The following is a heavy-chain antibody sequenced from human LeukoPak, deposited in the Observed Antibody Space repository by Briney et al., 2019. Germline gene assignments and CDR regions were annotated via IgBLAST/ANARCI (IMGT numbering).Heavy chain of an antibody. D-gene: IGHD3-22*01. CDR2: IDPSGVTT. Sequence: VASVKVSCKASGYPFANYHVHWVRQAPGQGLEWMGIIDPSGVTTIYPQKFQGRVTMTRDPSTSTVYMELSSLTSEDTAVYYCARATSSGYTGDDYWGQGTLVTVSS. CDR3: ARATSSGYTGDDY. J-gene: IGHJ4*02. CDR1: GYPFANYH. V-gene: IGHV1-46*01.